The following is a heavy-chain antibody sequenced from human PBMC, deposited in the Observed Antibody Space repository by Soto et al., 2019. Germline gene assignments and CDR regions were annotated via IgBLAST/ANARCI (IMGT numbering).Heavy chain of an antibody. J-gene: IGHJ5*02. CDR1: GGSVSSGSYY. CDR2: IYYSGST. Sequence: NPSETLSLTCTVSGGSVSSGSYYWSWIRQPPGKGLEWIGYIYYSGSTNYNPSLKSRVTISVDTSKKQFSLKLSSVTAADTAVYYCARVRVVAGGFDPWGQGTLVTVSS. CDR3: ARVRVVAGGFDP. D-gene: IGHD6-19*01. V-gene: IGHV4-61*01.